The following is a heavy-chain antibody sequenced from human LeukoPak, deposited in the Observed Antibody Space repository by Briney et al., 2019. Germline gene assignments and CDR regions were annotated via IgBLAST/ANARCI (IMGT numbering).Heavy chain of an antibody. J-gene: IGHJ4*02. CDR3: ASADLLTGYSRLDF. Sequence: ASVKVSCKASGYTFTGYYMHWVRQAPGQGLEWMGWINPNSGATNFAEEFQGRVSMTRDTSITTAYMELTRLRSDDTAVYYSASADLLTGYSRLDFWGQGTLVTVSS. CDR2: INPNSGAT. CDR1: GYTFTGYY. V-gene: IGHV1-2*02. D-gene: IGHD3-9*01.